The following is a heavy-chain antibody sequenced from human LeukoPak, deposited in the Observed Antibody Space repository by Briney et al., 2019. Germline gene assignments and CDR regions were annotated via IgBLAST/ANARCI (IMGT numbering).Heavy chain of an antibody. Sequence: GGSLRLSCAASGFTFSDYGMHLVRQAPGKGLEWVSFIRHDGTNKYYADSVKGRFTISRDNSKNTLYLQMNSLRPDDTAVYYCARSHYDILTGPDYWGQGTLVTVSS. CDR1: GFTFSDYG. CDR3: ARSHYDILTGPDY. D-gene: IGHD3-9*01. CDR2: IRHDGTNK. V-gene: IGHV3-30*02. J-gene: IGHJ4*02.